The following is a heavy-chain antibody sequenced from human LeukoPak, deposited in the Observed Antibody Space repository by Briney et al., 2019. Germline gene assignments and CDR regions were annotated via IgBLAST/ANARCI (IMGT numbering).Heavy chain of an antibody. J-gene: IGHJ4*02. CDR3: TRDQTPYY. Sequence: GGSLRLSCTASGFTFGDYAMTWGRQAPGKGLEWVGFIRSKIYGGTPEYAASVKGRFTISRDDSKGIAYLQMNSLKTEDTAVYYCTRDQTPYYWGQGTLVTVSS. V-gene: IGHV3-49*04. CDR2: IRSKIYGGTP. CDR1: GFTFGDYA.